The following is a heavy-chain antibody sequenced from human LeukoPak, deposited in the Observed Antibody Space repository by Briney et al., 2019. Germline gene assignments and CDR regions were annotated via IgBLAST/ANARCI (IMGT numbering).Heavy chain of an antibody. CDR2: ISTYNGQT. CDR3: TSGVDYNY. CDR1: GYTFTSHG. V-gene: IGHV1-18*01. Sequence: ASVKVSCKTSGYTFTSHGISWVRQGPGQGLEWVGWISTYNGQTDYAQSLQGRVVMTTDRSTSTAYMDLWSLRSDDTAVYYCTSGVDYNYWGQGTVVTVSS. D-gene: IGHD4-11*01. J-gene: IGHJ4*02.